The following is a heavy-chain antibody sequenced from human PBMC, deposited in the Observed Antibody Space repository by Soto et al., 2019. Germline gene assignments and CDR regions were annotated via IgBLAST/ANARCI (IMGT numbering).Heavy chain of an antibody. CDR2: ISSGSKTI. J-gene: IGHJ4*02. D-gene: IGHD1-26*01. V-gene: IGHV3-48*02. CDR1: GFTFRGYG. CDR3: AREDILGARSFDY. Sequence: GSLRRSCVASGFTFRGYGMNWVRQAPGKGLEWISYISSGSKTIFCADSVKGRFSISRDNAKNSQYLQMNSLRDEDTAVYFCAREDILGARSFDYWGQGTLVTVSS.